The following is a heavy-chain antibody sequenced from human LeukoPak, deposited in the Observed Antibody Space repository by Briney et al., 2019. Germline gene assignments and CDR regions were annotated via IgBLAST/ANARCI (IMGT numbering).Heavy chain of an antibody. V-gene: IGHV3-74*01. D-gene: IGHD3-22*01. Sequence: GGSLRLSCAASGFTFSSYWMHWVRQPPGKGLVWVSRISSDESSTSYADSVKGRFTISRDNAKNTLYLHMNGLRAEDSAVYYCARGYYDSSGYYWGGSDYSYYMDVWGKGTTVTVSS. J-gene: IGHJ6*03. CDR2: ISSDESST. CDR3: ARGYYDSSGYYWGGSDYSYYMDV. CDR1: GFTFSSYW.